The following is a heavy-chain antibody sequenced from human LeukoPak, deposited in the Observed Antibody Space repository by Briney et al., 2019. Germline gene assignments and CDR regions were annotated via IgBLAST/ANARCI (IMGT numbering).Heavy chain of an antibody. Sequence: SETLSLTCTVSGGSINSNNYYWGWIRQPPGKGLEWIGSIYSSGSAYYNPSLKSRVTISVDTSKNQFSLRLSSVTAADTAVYYCQSRYLEWLLVYWGQGTLVTVSS. D-gene: IGHD3-3*01. V-gene: IGHV4-39*01. CDR3: QSRYLEWLLVY. CDR2: IYSSGSA. CDR1: GGSINSNNYY. J-gene: IGHJ4*02.